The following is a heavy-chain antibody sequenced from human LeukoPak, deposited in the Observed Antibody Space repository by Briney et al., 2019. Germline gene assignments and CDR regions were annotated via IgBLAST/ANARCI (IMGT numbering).Heavy chain of an antibody. V-gene: IGHV2-5*02. D-gene: IGHD5-12*01. J-gene: IGHJ4*02. Sequence: SGPTLVNPTQTLTLTCTFSGFSLTTSGVGVGWIRQPPGKALEWLALIYGDDDKRFSPSLKSRLTLTKDTSKNQVVLTMVNMGPVDTATYYCAHRRYDLFDYWGQGILVTVSS. CDR1: GFSLTTSGVG. CDR3: AHRRYDLFDY. CDR2: IYGDDDK.